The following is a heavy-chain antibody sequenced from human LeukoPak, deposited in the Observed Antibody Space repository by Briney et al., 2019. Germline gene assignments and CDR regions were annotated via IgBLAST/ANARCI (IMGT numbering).Heavy chain of an antibody. D-gene: IGHD6-13*01. Sequence: SQTLSLTCAISGDSVSSNSAAWNWIRQSPSRGLEWLGRTYCRSKWYNDYAVSVKSRITINPDTSKNQFSLQLNSVTPEDTAVYYCARDPSRTATAATYFDYWGQGTLATVSS. CDR1: GDSVSSNSAA. CDR2: TYCRSKWYN. V-gene: IGHV6-1*01. J-gene: IGHJ4*02. CDR3: ARDPSRTATAATYFDY.